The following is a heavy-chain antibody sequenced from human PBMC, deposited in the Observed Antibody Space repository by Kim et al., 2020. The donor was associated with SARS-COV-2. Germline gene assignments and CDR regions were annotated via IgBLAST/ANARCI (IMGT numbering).Heavy chain of an antibody. J-gene: IGHJ4*02. CDR3: ARGRFLEWYHFDY. Sequence: SPSFQGQVTISADKSISTAYLQWSSLKASDTAMYYCARGRFLEWYHFDYWGQGTLVTVSS. V-gene: IGHV5-51*01. D-gene: IGHD3-3*01.